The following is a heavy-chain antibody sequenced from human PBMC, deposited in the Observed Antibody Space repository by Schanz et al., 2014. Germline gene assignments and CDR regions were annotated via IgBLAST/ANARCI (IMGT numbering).Heavy chain of an antibody. J-gene: IGHJ4*02. CDR1: GYTFAMYD. V-gene: IGHV1-18*01. Sequence: QVQLVQSGSELKKPGASVKVSCKASGYTFAMYDMNWVRQAPGQGLEWMGWIGGHSGDTRYAQQFQGRLTVTADTSTTTAYMELRSLTSDDSAVYYCARDRDQWDGNYLDYWGQGTLVTVSS. CDR3: ARDRDQWDGNYLDY. D-gene: IGHD1-26*01. CDR2: IGGHSGDT.